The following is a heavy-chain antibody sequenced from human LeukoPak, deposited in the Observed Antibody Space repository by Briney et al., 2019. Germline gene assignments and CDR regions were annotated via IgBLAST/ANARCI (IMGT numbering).Heavy chain of an antibody. Sequence: GGSLRLSCAASGFTFSSNYMSWVRQAPGKGLEWVSVIYSGGSTYYADSVKGRFTISRDNSKNTLYLQMNSLRAEDTAVYYCARGGDYRYYYGMDVWGQGTTVTVSS. CDR3: ARGGDYRYYYGMDV. CDR1: GFTFSSNY. CDR2: IYSGGST. V-gene: IGHV3-66*01. D-gene: IGHD4-11*01. J-gene: IGHJ6*02.